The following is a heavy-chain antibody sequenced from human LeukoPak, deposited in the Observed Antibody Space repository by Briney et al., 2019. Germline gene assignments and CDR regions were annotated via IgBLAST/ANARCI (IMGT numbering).Heavy chain of an antibody. CDR3: ARDRYGDYGHDY. J-gene: IGHJ4*02. Sequence: GSLRLSCAASGFTFSSYNMNWVRQAPGKGLEWVSSISSSSSYIYYADSVKGRFTISRDNAKNSLYLQMNSLRAEDTAVYYCARDRYGDYGHDYWGQGTLVTVSS. CDR1: GFTFSSYN. CDR2: ISSSSSYI. D-gene: IGHD4-17*01. V-gene: IGHV3-21*01.